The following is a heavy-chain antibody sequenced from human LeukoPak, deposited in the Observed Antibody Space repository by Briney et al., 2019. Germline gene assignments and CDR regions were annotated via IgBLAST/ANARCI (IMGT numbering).Heavy chain of an antibody. CDR3: ARQWFGEKLGDSNWFDP. J-gene: IGHJ5*02. CDR1: GYTFTSYA. V-gene: IGHV7-4-1*02. D-gene: IGHD3-10*01. Sequence: ASVKVSCEASGYTFTSYAMNWVRQAPGQGLEWMGWINTNTGNPTYAQGFTGRFVFSLDTSVSTAYLQISSLKAEDTAVYYCARQWFGEKLGDSNWFDPWGQGTLVTVSS. CDR2: INTNTGNP.